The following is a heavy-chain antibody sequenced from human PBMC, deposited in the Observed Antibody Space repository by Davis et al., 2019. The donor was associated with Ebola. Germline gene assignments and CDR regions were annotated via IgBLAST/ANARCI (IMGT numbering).Heavy chain of an antibody. CDR1: GGTFSSYA. CDR2: ITPSGGTT. CDR3: ARGAKSPTNTFFDY. D-gene: IGHD5-12*01. V-gene: IGHV1-46*01. Sequence: ASVKVSCKASGGTFSSYAISWLREAPTQGLEWMGIITPSGGTTNYAQKFWGRVTLTRDTSTSTVYMELSSLTSEDTAVYYCARGAKSPTNTFFDYWGQGTLVTVSS. J-gene: IGHJ4*02.